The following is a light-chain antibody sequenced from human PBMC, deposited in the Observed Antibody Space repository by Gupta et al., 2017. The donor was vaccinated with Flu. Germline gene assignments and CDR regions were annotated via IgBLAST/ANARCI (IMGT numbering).Light chain of an antibody. J-gene: IGLJ3*02. V-gene: IGLV1-47*01. CDR3: TAWEDNRSRWV. CDR2: RND. Sequence: QPVLPQPPSSSATPGQRITISCSGGPSHIGSNYLYWYQQLPGKAPKLLLYRNDQRPSGVPDRFSGSKSGTSASLAISGLRSADEADYYCTAWEDNRSRWVFGGGTKLTVL. CDR1: PSHIGSNY.